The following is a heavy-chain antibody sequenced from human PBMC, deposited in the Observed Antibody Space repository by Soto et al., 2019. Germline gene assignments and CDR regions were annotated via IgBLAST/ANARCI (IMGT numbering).Heavy chain of an antibody. CDR3: GILDMITFGGVIGPNDAFDS. CDR2: IYFSEST. V-gene: IGHV4-30-4*01. J-gene: IGHJ3*02. D-gene: IGHD3-16*02. Sequence: SETLSLTSHASGGPIRSGYYYWSWNRHPPGKGQEWIGYIYFSESTSYDPSLKSRVTISGDKSKNQFSLRLTSVTAADTAVYYCGILDMITFGGVIGPNDAFDSWGRGKMVS. CDR1: GGPIRSGYYY.